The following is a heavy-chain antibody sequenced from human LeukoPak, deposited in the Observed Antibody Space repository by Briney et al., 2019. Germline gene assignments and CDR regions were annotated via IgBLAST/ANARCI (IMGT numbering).Heavy chain of an antibody. CDR3: ARDLTLNYDSSGLWTYFDY. J-gene: IGHJ4*02. Sequence: ASVKVSCKASGYTFTGYYMHWVRQAPGQGLEWMGWISPNSGGTNYAQKFQGRVTMTRDTSISTTYMELSRLRSDDTAVYYCARDLTLNYDSSGLWTYFDYWGQGTLVTVSS. CDR1: GYTFTGYY. CDR2: ISPNSGGT. V-gene: IGHV1-2*02. D-gene: IGHD3-22*01.